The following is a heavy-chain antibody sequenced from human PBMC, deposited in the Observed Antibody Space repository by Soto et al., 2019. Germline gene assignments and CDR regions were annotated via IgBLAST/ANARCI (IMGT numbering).Heavy chain of an antibody. Sequence: ASETLSLTCTVSGGSISSSSYYWGWIRQPPGKGLEWIGSIYYSGSTYYNPSLKIRVTISVDTSKNQFSLKLSSVTAADTAVYYCSRLLGGGSYPYYYYYYGMDVWGQGTTVTVSS. CDR2: IYYSGST. V-gene: IGHV4-39*01. D-gene: IGHD1-26*01. CDR1: GGSISSSSYY. CDR3: SRLLGGGSYPYYYYYYGMDV. J-gene: IGHJ6*02.